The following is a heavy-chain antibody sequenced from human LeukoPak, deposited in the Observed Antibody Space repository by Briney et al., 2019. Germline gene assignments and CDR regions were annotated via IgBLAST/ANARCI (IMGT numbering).Heavy chain of an antibody. J-gene: IGHJ3*02. D-gene: IGHD6-19*01. CDR1: GYTFTGYY. CDR3: AREAIAVAGTHAFDI. Sequence: SCKASGYTFTGYYMHWVRQAAGKGLEWVAVIWYDGSNKYYADSVKGRFTISRDNSKNTLYLQMNSLRAEDTAVYYCAREAIAVAGTHAFDIWGQGTMVTVSS. V-gene: IGHV3-33*01. CDR2: IWYDGSNK.